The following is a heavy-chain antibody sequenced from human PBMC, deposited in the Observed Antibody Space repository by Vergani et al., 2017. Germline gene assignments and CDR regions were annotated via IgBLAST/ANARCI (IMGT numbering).Heavy chain of an antibody. Sequence: QVQLQQWGAGLLKPSETLSLTCAVYGGSFSGYYWSWIRQPPGKGLEWIGEINHSGSTNYNPSLKSRVTISVDTSKNQFSLKLSSVTAADTAVYYCARIGGTALDYWGQGTLVTVSS. CDR3: ARIGGTALDY. CDR1: GGSFSGYY. D-gene: IGHD1-1*01. J-gene: IGHJ4*02. V-gene: IGHV4-34*01. CDR2: INHSGST.